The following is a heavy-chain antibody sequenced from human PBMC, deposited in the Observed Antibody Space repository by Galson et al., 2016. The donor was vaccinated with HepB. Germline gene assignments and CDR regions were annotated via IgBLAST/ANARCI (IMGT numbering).Heavy chain of an antibody. CDR2: INAGNGNT. D-gene: IGHD5-18*01. CDR3: ARDYLGWTGYTYGPHYYFDY. J-gene: IGHJ4*02. CDR1: GYTFTSYA. Sequence: SVKVSCKASGYTFTSYAMHWVRQAPGQRLEWMGWINAGNGNTIYSQKFQGRVTITRDTSASTAYMELSSLRSEDTAVYYCARDYLGWTGYTYGPHYYFDYWGQGTLVTVSS. V-gene: IGHV1-3*01.